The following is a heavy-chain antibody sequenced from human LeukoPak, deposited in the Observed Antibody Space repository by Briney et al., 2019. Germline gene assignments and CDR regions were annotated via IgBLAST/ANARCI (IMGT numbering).Heavy chain of an antibody. J-gene: IGHJ5*02. CDR2: ISGSGGST. CDR3: AKDRIVVVPAASWFDP. V-gene: IGHV3-23*01. D-gene: IGHD2-2*01. Sequence: GASLRLSCAASGFTFSSYAMSRVRQAPGKGLEWVSAISGSGGSTYYADSVKGRFTISRDNSKNTLYLQMDSLRAEDTAVYYCAKDRIVVVPAASWFDPWGQGTLVTVSS. CDR1: GFTFSSYA.